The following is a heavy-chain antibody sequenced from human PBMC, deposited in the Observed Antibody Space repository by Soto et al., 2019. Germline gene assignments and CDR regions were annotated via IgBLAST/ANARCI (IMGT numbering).Heavy chain of an antibody. J-gene: IGHJ4*02. Sequence: ASVKVSCKASGYTFTGYYMHWVRQAPGQGLEWMGWINPNSGGTNYAQKFQGWVTMTRDTSISTAYMELSRLRSDDTAVYYCAKDLEMAHNWSYWGQGTLVTVSS. V-gene: IGHV1-2*04. CDR1: GYTFTGYY. CDR3: AKDLEMAHNWSY. D-gene: IGHD1-1*01. CDR2: INPNSGGT.